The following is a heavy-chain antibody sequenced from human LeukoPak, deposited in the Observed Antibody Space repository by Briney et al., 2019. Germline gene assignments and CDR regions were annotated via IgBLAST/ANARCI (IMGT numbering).Heavy chain of an antibody. D-gene: IGHD2-2*01. Sequence: PSQTLSLTCTVSGGSINRGAYYWNWIRHYSGKGLEWIGYIYYSRNNYYNPSLKSRVNRSVDTSKDQFSLKLSSVTAADTAVYYCARIRAGLLTPDCSSTSCYFDYWGQGTLVTVSS. V-gene: IGHV4-31*03. J-gene: IGHJ4*02. CDR3: ARIRAGLLTPDCSSTSCYFDY. CDR1: GGSINRGAYY. CDR2: IYYSRNN.